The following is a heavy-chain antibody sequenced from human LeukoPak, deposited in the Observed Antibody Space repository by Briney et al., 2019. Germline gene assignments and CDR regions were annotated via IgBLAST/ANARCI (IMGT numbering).Heavy chain of an antibody. V-gene: IGHV3-48*02. CDR3: ARSRPLRGVTVDY. D-gene: IGHD3-10*01. CDR2: ISDSATTI. CDR1: GFTFNIYT. Sequence: PGGSLRLSCAASGFTFNIYTMNWVRQAPGKGLEWVSFISDSATTIYYVDSVKGRFTISRDNAKNSLYLQMNSLRDEDTAVYYCARSRPLRGVTVDYWGQGTLVTVSS. J-gene: IGHJ4*02.